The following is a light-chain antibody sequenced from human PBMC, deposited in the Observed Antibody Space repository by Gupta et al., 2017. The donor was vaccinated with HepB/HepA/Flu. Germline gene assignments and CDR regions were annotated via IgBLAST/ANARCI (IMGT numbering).Light chain of an antibody. J-gene: IGKJ3*01. V-gene: IGKV1-8*01. Sequence: AIRMTHSPSSFSASPGDRVTITCRASPGISSYLVWSQQKPGKSPKLLFYAASTLQSAVPSRSSGGGSRTEFILTISCLQSEDLATYYCEQYYSYPFTFGPGTKVDI. CDR3: EQYYSYPFT. CDR2: AAS. CDR1: PGISSY.